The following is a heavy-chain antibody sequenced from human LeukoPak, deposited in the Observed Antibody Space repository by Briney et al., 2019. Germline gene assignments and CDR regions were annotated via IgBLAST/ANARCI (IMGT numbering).Heavy chain of an antibody. CDR3: ARDLRAPGIAAAGLDY. CDR1: GGSISSYY. D-gene: IGHD6-13*01. CDR2: IYTSGST. J-gene: IGHJ4*02. V-gene: IGHV4-4*07. Sequence: SETLSLTCTVSGGSISSYYWSWIRQPAGKGLEWIGRIYTSGSTNYNPSLKSRVTMSVDTSKNQFSLKLSSVTAEDTAVYYCARDLRAPGIAAAGLDYWGQGTLVTVSS.